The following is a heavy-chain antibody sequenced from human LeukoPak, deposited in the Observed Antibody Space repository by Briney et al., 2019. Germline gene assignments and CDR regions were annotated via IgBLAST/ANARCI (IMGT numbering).Heavy chain of an antibody. CDR3: ATDRPPDIVVVVAAGYFDY. Sequence: GGSLRLSCAASGFTFSSYPMHWVRQAPGLGLQWVAVISHDGSNKYYADSVKGRFTISRDNSKNTLYLQMNSLRAEDTAVYYCATDRPPDIVVVVAAGYFDYWGQGTLVTVSS. J-gene: IGHJ4*02. CDR1: GFTFSSYP. D-gene: IGHD2-15*01. CDR2: ISHDGSNK. V-gene: IGHV3-30-3*01.